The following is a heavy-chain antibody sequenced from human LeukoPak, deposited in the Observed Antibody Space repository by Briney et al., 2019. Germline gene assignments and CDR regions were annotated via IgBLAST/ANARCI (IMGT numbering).Heavy chain of an antibody. V-gene: IGHV3-21*01. CDR1: GFTFSSYS. Sequence: GGSLRLPCAASGFTFSSYSMNWVRQAPGKGLEWVSSISSSSYIYYADSVKGRFTISRDNAKNSLYLQMNSLRAEDTAVYYCARDSYDYNNWFDPWGQGTLVTVSS. CDR2: ISSSSYI. CDR3: ARDSYDYNNWFDP. J-gene: IGHJ5*02. D-gene: IGHD4-11*01.